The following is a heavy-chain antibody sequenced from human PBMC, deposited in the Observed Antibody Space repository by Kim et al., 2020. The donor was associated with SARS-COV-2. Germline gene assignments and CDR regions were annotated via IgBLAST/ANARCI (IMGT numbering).Heavy chain of an antibody. CDR1: GFTFSASA. CDR3: SRHSGKQGDRGFDY. CDR2: IRRKPNNYAT. J-gene: IGHJ4*01. D-gene: IGHD6-25*01. V-gene: IGHV3-73*01. Sequence: GGSLRLSCAAYGFTFSASAMHWVRQASGKGLEWVGRIRRKPNNYATSYAASVSGRFTISRDDSTNTVYLQLDSLKTDDTAVYFCSRHSGKQGDRGFDYWG.